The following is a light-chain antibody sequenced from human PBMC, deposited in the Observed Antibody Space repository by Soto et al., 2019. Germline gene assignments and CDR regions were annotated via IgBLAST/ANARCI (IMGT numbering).Light chain of an antibody. J-gene: IGLJ2*01. CDR3: QAWDSSTHVV. CDR1: KLGDKY. Sequence: SYELTQPPSVSVSPGQTASITCSGAKLGDKYACWYQQKPGQSPVLVIYQDSKRPSGIPERFSGSNSGNTATLTISGTQAIEEADYSCQAWDSSTHVVFGGGTKLTVL. CDR2: QDS. V-gene: IGLV3-1*01.